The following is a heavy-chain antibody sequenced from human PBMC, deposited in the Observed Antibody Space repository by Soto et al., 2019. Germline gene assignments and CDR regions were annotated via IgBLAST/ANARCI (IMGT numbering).Heavy chain of an antibody. CDR2: IIPICGTA. J-gene: IGHJ6*02. V-gene: IGHV1-69*01. CDR1: GGTFSSYA. D-gene: IGHD3-22*01. Sequence: QVQLVQSGAEVKKPGSSVKVSCKASGGTFSSYAISWVRQAPGQGLEWMGGIIPICGTANYAQKFQGRVTITADESTSTAYMELSSLRSEDTAVYYWARCNSNKLLLGYYYGMDVWGQGTTVTVSS. CDR3: ARCNSNKLLLGYYYGMDV.